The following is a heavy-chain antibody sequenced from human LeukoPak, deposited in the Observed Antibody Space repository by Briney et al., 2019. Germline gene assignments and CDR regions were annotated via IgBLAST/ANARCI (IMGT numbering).Heavy chain of an antibody. J-gene: IGHJ5*02. D-gene: IGHD3-9*01. CDR3: ARKQDILTGYHDNWFDP. CDR1: GGSISSYY. CDR2: IYYSGST. V-gene: IGHV4-59*01. Sequence: WETLSLTCTVSGGSISSYYWSWIRQPPGKGLEWIGYIYYSGSTNYNPSLKSRVTISVDTSKNQFSLKLSSVTAADTAVYYCARKQDILTGYHDNWFDPWGQGTLVTVSS.